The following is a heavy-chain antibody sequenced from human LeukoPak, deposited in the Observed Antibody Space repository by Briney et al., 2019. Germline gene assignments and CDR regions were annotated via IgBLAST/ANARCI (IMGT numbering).Heavy chain of an antibody. D-gene: IGHD3-22*01. CDR2: INPSGGST. J-gene: IGHJ6*03. CDR1: GYTFSSYY. Sequence: ASVKVSCRASGYTFSSYYMHWVRQAPGQGPEWMGIINPSGGSTSYAQKFQGRVTMTRDTSTSTVYMELSSLRSEDTAVYYCATQSLESSGQGYYYYMDVWGKGTTVTVSS. V-gene: IGHV1-46*01. CDR3: ATQSLESSGQGYYYYMDV.